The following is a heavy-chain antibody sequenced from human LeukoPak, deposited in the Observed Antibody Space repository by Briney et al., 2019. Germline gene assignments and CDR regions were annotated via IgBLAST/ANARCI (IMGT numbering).Heavy chain of an antibody. D-gene: IGHD3-10*01. CDR3: ASLVYYGSGSYYQTGPDY. V-gene: IGHV3-30-3*01. CDR1: GFAFSSYA. Sequence: GGSLRLSCAASGFAFSSYAMHWVRQAPGKGLEWVAVISYDGSNKYYADSVKGRFTISRDNSKNTLYLQMNSLRAEDTAVYYCASLVYYGSGSYYQTGPDYWGQGTLVTVSS. J-gene: IGHJ4*02. CDR2: ISYDGSNK.